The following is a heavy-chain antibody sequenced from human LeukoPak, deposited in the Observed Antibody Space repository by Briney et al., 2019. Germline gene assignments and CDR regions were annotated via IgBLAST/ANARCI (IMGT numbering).Heavy chain of an antibody. CDR3: ARGRGYYYDSSGYSHAFDI. Sequence: ASVKVSCKASGYTFTGYYMHWVRQAPGQGLEWMGWINPNSGGTNYAQKFQGRVTMTSDTSISTAYMELSRLRSDDTAVYYCARGRGYYYDSSGYSHAFDIWGQGTMVTVSS. CDR2: INPNSGGT. J-gene: IGHJ3*02. V-gene: IGHV1-2*02. D-gene: IGHD3-22*01. CDR1: GYTFTGYY.